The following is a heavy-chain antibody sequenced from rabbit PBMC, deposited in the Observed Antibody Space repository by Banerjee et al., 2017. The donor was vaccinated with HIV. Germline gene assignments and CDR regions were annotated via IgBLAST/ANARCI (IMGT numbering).Heavy chain of an antibody. Sequence: QEQLVESGGDLVKPGASLTLTCKASGFDLSKNAMCWVRQAPGKGPEWIACIYTSSGSTHYASWVNGRFTVSRSTSLNTVTLQLNSLTAADTATYFCAIWVYGSNYFNLWGQGTLVTVS. CDR3: AIWVYGSNYFNL. CDR1: GFDLSKNA. CDR2: IYTSSGST. V-gene: IGHV1S47*01. D-gene: IGHD6-1*01. J-gene: IGHJ4*01.